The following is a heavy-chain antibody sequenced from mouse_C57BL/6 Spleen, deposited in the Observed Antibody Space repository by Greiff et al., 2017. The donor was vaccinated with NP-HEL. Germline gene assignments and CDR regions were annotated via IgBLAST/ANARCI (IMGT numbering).Heavy chain of an antibody. Sequence: DVQLQESGGGLVKPGGSLKLSCAASGFTFSDYGMHWVRQAPEKGLEWVAYISSGSSTIYYADTVKGRFTISRDNAKNTLFLQMTSLRSEDTAMYYCAREDYWGQGTTLTVSS. V-gene: IGHV5-17*01. CDR3: AREDY. CDR1: GFTFSDYG. CDR2: ISSGSSTI. J-gene: IGHJ2*01.